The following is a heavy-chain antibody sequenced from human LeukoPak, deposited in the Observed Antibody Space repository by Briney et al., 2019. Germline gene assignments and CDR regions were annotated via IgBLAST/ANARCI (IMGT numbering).Heavy chain of an antibody. J-gene: IGHJ4*02. CDR1: GYTFTGYY. CDR2: INPNSGDT. V-gene: IGHV1-2*02. D-gene: IGHD1-26*01. CDR3: ARISGSYWNYFDY. Sequence: GASVKVSCKASGYTFTGYYIHWVRQAPGQGLEWMGWINPNSGDTDSAQKFQGRVSMTRDTSISTAYMELSRLRSDHTAVYYCARISGSYWNYFDYWGQGTLVTVSS.